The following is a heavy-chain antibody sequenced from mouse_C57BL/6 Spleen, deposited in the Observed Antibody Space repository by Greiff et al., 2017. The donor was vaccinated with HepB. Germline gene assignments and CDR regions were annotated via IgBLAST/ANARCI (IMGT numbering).Heavy chain of an antibody. D-gene: IGHD1-1*01. CDR2: IDPSDSYT. CDR1: GYTFTSYW. CDR3: ARRPYYDGFMDY. V-gene: IGHV1-69*01. Sequence: VQLQQPGAELVMPGASVKLSCKASGYTFTSYWMHWVKQRPGQGLEWIGEIDPSDSYTNYNQKFKGKSTLTVDKSSSTAYMQLSSLTSEDSAVYYCARRPYYDGFMDYGGKGTSVTVSS. J-gene: IGHJ4*01.